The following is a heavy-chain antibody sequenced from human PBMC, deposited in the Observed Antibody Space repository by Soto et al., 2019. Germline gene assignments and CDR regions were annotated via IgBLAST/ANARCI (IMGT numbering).Heavy chain of an antibody. V-gene: IGHV1-69*12. CDR3: ARAPRAFDI. J-gene: IGHJ3*02. CDR2: IIPLFGSA. Sequence: QVQLVQSGAEVKMPGSSVKVSCKASGGTFSSSAISWVRQAPGQGLEWMGGIIPLFGSANYAQKFKGRVTITADESTSTAYMELRSLSFEDTAVYYCARAPRAFDIWGQGTMVTVSS. CDR1: GGTFSSSA.